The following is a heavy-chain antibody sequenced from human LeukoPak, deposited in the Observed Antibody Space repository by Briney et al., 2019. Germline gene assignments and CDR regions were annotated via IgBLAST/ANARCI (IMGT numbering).Heavy chain of an antibody. CDR3: ASGRPSYGSGSYYWFDP. J-gene: IGHJ5*02. Sequence: SETLSLTCAVYGVSFSGYYWSWIRQPPGKGLEWIGEINHSGSTNYNPSLKSRVTISVDTSKNQFSLKLSSVTAADTAVYYCASGRPSYGSGSYYWFDPWGQGTLVTVSS. V-gene: IGHV4-34*01. CDR1: GVSFSGYY. CDR2: INHSGST. D-gene: IGHD3-10*01.